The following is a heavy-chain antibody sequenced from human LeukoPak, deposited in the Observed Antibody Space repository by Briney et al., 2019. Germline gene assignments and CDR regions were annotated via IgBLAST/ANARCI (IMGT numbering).Heavy chain of an antibody. D-gene: IGHD2-2*01. CDR2: IYYSGST. CDR1: GGPISRYY. CDR3: ARGYCSSTSCYEGWFDP. J-gene: IGHJ5*02. V-gene: IGHV4-59*08. Sequence: SETLSLTCTVSGGPISRYYWSWIRQPPEKGLEWIGYIYYSGSTNYNPSLKSRVTISVDTSKNQFSLKLSSVTAADTAVYYCARGYCSSTSCYEGWFDPWGQGTLVTVSS.